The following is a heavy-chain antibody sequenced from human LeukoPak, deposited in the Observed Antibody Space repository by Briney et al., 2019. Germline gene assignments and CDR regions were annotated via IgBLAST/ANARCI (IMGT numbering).Heavy chain of an antibody. CDR3: ARDSRGPDY. CDR2: VSYDGSDK. V-gene: IGHV3-33*05. Sequence: GGSLRLSCAASGFTFSNYDMYWVRQAPGRGLDWVAVVSYDGSDKYYADSVKGRFTISRDNSKNTLYLQMTGLRVEDTAVYYCARDSRGPDYWGQGALVAVSS. D-gene: IGHD3-22*01. CDR1: GFTFSNYD. J-gene: IGHJ4*02.